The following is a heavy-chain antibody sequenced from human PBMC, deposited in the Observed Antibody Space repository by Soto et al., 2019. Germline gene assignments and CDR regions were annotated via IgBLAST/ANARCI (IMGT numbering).Heavy chain of an antibody. CDR3: ARSTPDRLRFLEWFDY. J-gene: IGHJ4*02. CDR1: GGSISSGGYY. V-gene: IGHV4-31*03. Sequence: QVQLQESGPGLVKPSQTLSLTCTVSGGSISSGGYYWSWIRQHPGKGLEWIGYIYYSGSTYYNPSLKNRVTISVDTSKNQFSLKLSSVTAADTAVYYCARSTPDRLRFLEWFDYWGQGTLVTVSS. CDR2: IYYSGST. D-gene: IGHD3-3*01.